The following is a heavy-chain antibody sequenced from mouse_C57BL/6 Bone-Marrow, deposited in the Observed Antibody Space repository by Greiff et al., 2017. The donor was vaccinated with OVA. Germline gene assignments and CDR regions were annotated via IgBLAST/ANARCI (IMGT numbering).Heavy chain of an antibody. CDR1: GFTFSDYG. J-gene: IGHJ3*01. Sequence: EVQGVESGGGLVKPGGSLKLSCAASGFTFSDYGMHWVRQAPEKGLEWVAYISSGSSTIYYADTVKGRFTISRDKAKNTLFLQMTSLRSEDTAMYYCAKDSSGYPFAYWGQGTLVTVSA. D-gene: IGHD3-2*02. CDR2: ISSGSSTI. V-gene: IGHV5-17*01. CDR3: AKDSSGYPFAY.